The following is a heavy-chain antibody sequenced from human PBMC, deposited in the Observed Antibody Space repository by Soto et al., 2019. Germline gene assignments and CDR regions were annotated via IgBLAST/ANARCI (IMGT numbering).Heavy chain of an antibody. V-gene: IGHV7-4-1*01. CDR2: INTKTGNP. CDR1: RFALTSCA. CDR3: ARGTPYDFWRGYHTSYYCYVLDV. Sequence: GVSVKVACKGSRFALTSCAMKWVRRSPGQARGSRGWINTKTGNPTYAQGFTGRFLFSLDTSVSTAYLQICSLKAEDPAVYYCARGTPYDFWRGYHTSYYCYVLDVWGKGTTVTVSS. J-gene: IGHJ6*04. D-gene: IGHD3-3*01.